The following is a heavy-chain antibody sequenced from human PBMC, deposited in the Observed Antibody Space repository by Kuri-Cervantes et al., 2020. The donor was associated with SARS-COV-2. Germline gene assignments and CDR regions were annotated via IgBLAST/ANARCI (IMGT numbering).Heavy chain of an antibody. V-gene: IGHV4-34*01. CDR1: GGSISSYY. CDR3: ARAPRYIVVVPAGGNWFDP. Sequence: GSLRLSCTVSGGSISSYYWSWIRQPAGKGLEWIGEINHSGSTNYNPSLKSRVTISVDTSKNQFSLKLSSVTAADTAVYYCARAPRYIVVVPAGGNWFDPWGQGTLVTVSS. CDR2: INHSGST. J-gene: IGHJ5*02. D-gene: IGHD2-2*01.